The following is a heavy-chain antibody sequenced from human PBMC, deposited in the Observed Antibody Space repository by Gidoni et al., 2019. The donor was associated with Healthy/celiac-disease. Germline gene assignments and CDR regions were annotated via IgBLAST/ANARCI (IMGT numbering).Heavy chain of an antibody. J-gene: IGHJ4*02. CDR3: AKMAVLGDYFDY. CDR2: ISGSGGST. V-gene: IGHV3-23*01. CDR1: GFTFGSYA. D-gene: IGHD3-16*01. Sequence: EVQLLESGGGLVQPGGSLRLSCAASGFTFGSYAMSWVRQAPGTGLEWVSAISGSGGSTYYADSVKGRFTISRDNSKNTLYLQMNSLRAEDTAVYYCAKMAVLGDYFDYWGQGTLVTVSS.